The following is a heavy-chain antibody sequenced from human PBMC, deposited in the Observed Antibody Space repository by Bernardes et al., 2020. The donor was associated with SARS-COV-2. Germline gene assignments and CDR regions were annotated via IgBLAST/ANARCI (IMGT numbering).Heavy chain of an antibody. CDR2: VYPGDSDT. Sequence: GESLKISCKGSGYSFTTYWIGWVRQMPGKGLEWMGIVYPGDSDTRYNPSFQGQVAISADNSIGTAYLQWSSLKASDTAMYYCARLPPRYYENSGYSFDYWGQGTLVTVSS. V-gene: IGHV5-51*01. D-gene: IGHD3-22*01. CDR1: GYSFTTYW. CDR3: ARLPPRYYENSGYSFDY. J-gene: IGHJ4*02.